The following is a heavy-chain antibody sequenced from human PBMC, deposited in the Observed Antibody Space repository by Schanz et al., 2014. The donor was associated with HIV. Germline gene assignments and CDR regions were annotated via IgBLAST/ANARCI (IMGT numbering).Heavy chain of an antibody. J-gene: IGHJ6*02. CDR3: ANTEFPYSSSSDYYYGMDV. CDR2: ISSSSTTI. CDR1: GFTFSSYS. Sequence: EVQLVESGGGLVQPGGSLRLSCAASGFTFSSYSMNWVRQAPGKGLEWVSYISSSSTTIYYADSVKGRFTISKDNAKTSLYLQMNSLRAEDTAVYFCANTEFPYSSSSDYYYGMDVWGQGTTVTVSS. D-gene: IGHD6-6*01. V-gene: IGHV3-48*01.